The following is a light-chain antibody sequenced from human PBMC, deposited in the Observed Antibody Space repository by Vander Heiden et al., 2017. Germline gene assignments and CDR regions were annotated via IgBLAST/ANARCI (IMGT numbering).Light chain of an antibody. CDR3: QAWDSSTGV. CDR2: KDR. CDR1: KLGDKY. Sequence: SYELTLPPPVSVSPGQTASITCPGDKLGDKYGCWYQQKPGQAPVLVIYKDRIRPTGNPERFSGSNSGNTATLTISGTQDKDEADYYCQAWDSSTGVFGGGTKLTVL. V-gene: IGLV3-1*01. J-gene: IGLJ3*02.